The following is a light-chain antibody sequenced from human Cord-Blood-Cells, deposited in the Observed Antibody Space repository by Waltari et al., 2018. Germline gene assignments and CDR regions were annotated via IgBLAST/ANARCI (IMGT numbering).Light chain of an antibody. CDR2: KDS. Sequence: SYELTQPPSVSVSPGQTARITCSGDALPKQYSDWYQQKPGQAPVLVIYKDSERPSGIPERFSGYSSGTTVTLTISGVQAEDEADYYCQSADSSGTYVVFGGGTKLTVL. CDR1: ALPKQY. V-gene: IGLV3-25*03. J-gene: IGLJ2*01. CDR3: QSADSSGTYVV.